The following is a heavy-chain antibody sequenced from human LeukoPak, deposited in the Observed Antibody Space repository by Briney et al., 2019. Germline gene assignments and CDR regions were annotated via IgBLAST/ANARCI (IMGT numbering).Heavy chain of an antibody. V-gene: IGHV3-9*03. CDR1: GFNFA. CDR2: ISWNSGSL. Sequence: GGSLRLSCAASGFNFAMHWVRQAPGKGLEGVSGISWNSGSLSYAGSVKGRFTVSRDNAKNSLYLQMNSLRAEDMALYYCVKGETAVAGGAFDYWGQGTLVTVSS. J-gene: IGHJ4*02. D-gene: IGHD6-19*01. CDR3: VKGETAVAGGAFDY.